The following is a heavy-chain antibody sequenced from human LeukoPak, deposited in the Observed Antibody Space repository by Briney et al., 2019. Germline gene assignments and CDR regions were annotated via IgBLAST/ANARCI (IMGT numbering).Heavy chain of an antibody. J-gene: IGHJ4*02. CDR1: GFTFSTYS. Sequence: GGSLRLSCAASGFTFSTYSMNWVRQAPGKGLEWVSVIYSGGDTFYADSVKGRFTISRDTSKNTLSLQMNSLRAEDTAVYYCARLPVDWGQGTLVTVSS. CDR2: IYSGGDT. D-gene: IGHD2-2*01. CDR3: ARLPVD. V-gene: IGHV3-66*01.